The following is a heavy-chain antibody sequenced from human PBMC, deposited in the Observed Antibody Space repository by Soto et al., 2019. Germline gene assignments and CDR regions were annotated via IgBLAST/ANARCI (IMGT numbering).Heavy chain of an antibody. CDR3: ARGRTLTKIRGRTGDDFAMDA. CDR1: GYTFTSYD. CDR2: MNPNSGDT. Sequence: ASVKVSCKAAGYTFTSYDINWVRQATGQGLEWMGWMNPNSGDTGYAQKFRGRVTMTRDISKSTAYMELIRLRSEDTAVYYCARGRTLTKIRGRTGDDFAMDAWG. D-gene: IGHD3-10*01. J-gene: IGHJ6*02. V-gene: IGHV1-8*02.